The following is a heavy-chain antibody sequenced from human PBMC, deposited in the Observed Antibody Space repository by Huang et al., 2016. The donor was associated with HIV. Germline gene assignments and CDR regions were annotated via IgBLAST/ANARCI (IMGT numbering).Heavy chain of an antibody. CDR2: FDPEIGET. V-gene: IGHV1-24*01. Sequence: QVQLVQSRAEVKKPGASVKVSCKVSEYTLTELSIHWVRQPPGKGLEGMGGFDPEIGETIYAQKCQGRVTMTEDTSTETAFMELSGLRPEDTAVYYCATGFDVFFDFWGQGTLVTVSS. J-gene: IGHJ4*02. CDR3: ATGFDVFFDF. D-gene: IGHD3-9*01. CDR1: EYTLTELS.